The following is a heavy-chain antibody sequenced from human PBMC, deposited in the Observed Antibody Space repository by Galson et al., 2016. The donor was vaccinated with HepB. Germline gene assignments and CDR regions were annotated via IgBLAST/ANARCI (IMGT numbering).Heavy chain of an antibody. V-gene: IGHV3-9*01. Sequence: SLRLSCAASGFTLDHYAMHWVRQAPGKGLEWVSGFSWNSGSIGYADSVKGRFTISRDNAKNSLYLQMNSLRAGDTALYYCAKDSGAYYYDSSGYRRNAFDIWGQGTMVTVSS. J-gene: IGHJ3*02. CDR3: AKDSGAYYYDSSGYRRNAFDI. D-gene: IGHD3-22*01. CDR2: FSWNSGSI. CDR1: GFTLDHYA.